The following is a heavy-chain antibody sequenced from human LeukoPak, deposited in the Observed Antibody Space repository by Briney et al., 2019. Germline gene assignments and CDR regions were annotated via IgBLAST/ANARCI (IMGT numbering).Heavy chain of an antibody. CDR1: GFTFSDYY. Sequence: GGSLRLSCAASGFTFSDYYMSWIRQAPGKGLEWVSYISSSGSTIYYADSVKGRFTISRDNAKNSLYLQMNSLRAEDTAVYYCASPAAAGTPDHYYGMDVWGQGTTVTVSS. D-gene: IGHD6-13*01. CDR2: ISSSGSTI. V-gene: IGHV3-11*01. J-gene: IGHJ6*02. CDR3: ASPAAAGTPDHYYGMDV.